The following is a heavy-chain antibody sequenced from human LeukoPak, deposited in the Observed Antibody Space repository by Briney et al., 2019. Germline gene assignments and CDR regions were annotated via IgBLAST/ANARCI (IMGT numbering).Heavy chain of an antibody. CDR1: GGSFSGYY. Sequence: PSETLSLTCAVYGGSFSGYYWSWIRQPPGKGLEWIGEINHSGSTNYNPSLKSRVTISVDSSKNQFSLKLSSVTAADTAVYYCARWKNRVSCSSTSCYDRGYYFDYWGQGTLVTVSS. CDR2: INHSGST. V-gene: IGHV4-34*01. J-gene: IGHJ4*02. CDR3: ARWKNRVSCSSTSCYDRGYYFDY. D-gene: IGHD2-2*01.